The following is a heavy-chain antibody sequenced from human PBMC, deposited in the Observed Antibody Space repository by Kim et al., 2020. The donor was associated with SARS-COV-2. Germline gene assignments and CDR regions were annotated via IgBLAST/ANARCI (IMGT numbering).Heavy chain of an antibody. V-gene: IGHV3-33*01. D-gene: IGHD6-19*01. Sequence: GGSLRLSCAASGFNFSDYGMNWVRQAPGKGLEWLGVIWYDGTNKYYAGSVKGRFTISRDNSKNTLYLQMNNLRVDDTAVYYCAREDLRTSGCQDHWCHGTLVTVSS. CDR2: IWYDGTNK. CDR1: GFNFSDYG. CDR3: AREDLRTSGCQDH. J-gene: IGHJ4*01.